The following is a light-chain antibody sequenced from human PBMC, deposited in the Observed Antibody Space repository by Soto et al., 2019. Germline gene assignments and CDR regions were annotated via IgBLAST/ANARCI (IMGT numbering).Light chain of an antibody. J-gene: IGKJ5*01. V-gene: IGKV3-20*01. CDR3: QQYGRSPIT. CDR2: DTS. Sequence: EIVLTPSPGTLSLSPGDRATLSCRASQRVTSSFLAWLQQKPGQAPRLLISDTSKGATGIPDRFSVSGSGTDFPLTISRLEPEDFAVYYWQQYGRSPITFDQGTRLEIK. CDR1: QRVTSSF.